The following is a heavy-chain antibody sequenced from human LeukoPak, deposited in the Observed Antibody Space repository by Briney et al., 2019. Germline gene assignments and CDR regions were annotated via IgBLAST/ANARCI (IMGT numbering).Heavy chain of an antibody. CDR3: AREGAKRGYSGYDAMY. CDR2: IDSSSSYI. V-gene: IGHV3-21*06. Sequence: GGSLRLSCAASGFTFSSYTVNWVHQAPGKGLEWVSSIDSSSSYIQYADSVKGRFTISRDNAKNSLYLQMNSLRAEDTAVYYCAREGAKRGYSGYDAMYWGQGTLVIVSS. CDR1: GFTFSSYT. D-gene: IGHD5-12*01. J-gene: IGHJ4*02.